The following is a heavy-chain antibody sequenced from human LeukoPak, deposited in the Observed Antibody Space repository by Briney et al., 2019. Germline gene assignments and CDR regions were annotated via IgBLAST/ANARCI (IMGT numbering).Heavy chain of an antibody. CDR1: GGSISSSSYY. CDR2: IYYSGST. CDR3: ARVLYYYYYMDV. V-gene: IGHV4-39*07. Sequence: SETLSLTCTVSGGSISSSSYYWGWIRQPPGKGLEWIGSIYYSGSTYYNPSLKSRVTISVDTSENQFSLKLSSVTAADTAVYYCARVLYYYYYMDVWGKGTTVTVSS. J-gene: IGHJ6*03.